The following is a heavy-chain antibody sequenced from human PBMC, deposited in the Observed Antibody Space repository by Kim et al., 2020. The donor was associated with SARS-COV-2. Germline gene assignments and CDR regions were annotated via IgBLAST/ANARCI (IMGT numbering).Heavy chain of an antibody. CDR3: AREGAVAGTRPSY. J-gene: IGHJ4*02. D-gene: IGHD6-19*01. V-gene: IGHV4-39*07. Sequence: YNPALKGRVPIAVDTSKNQFSLKLSSVTAADTAVYYCAREGAVAGTRPSYWGQGTLVTVSS.